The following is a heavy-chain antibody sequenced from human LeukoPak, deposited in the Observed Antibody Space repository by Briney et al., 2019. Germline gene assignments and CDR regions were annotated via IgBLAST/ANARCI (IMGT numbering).Heavy chain of an antibody. D-gene: IGHD6-13*01. V-gene: IGHV4-4*02. CDR2: IHHSGST. CDR1: GGSIYNNW. CDR3: ARESDAGYSLGY. J-gene: IGHJ4*02. Sequence: SGTPSLTCAVSGGSIYNNWWSWVRQAPGKGLEWIGEIHHSGSTNYNPSLKSRVTISVDKSNNKFSLEVSSVTAADTAVYYCARESDAGYSLGYWGQGSLVTVSS.